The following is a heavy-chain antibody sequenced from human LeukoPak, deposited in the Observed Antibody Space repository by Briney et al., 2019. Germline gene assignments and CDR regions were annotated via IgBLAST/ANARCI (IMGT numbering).Heavy chain of an antibody. Sequence: ASVKVSCKASGYTFTGYYMHWVRQAPGQGLEWMGWINPNSGGTNYAQKFQGRVTMTRDTSISTAYMELGRLRSDDTAVYYCARVGGYYDFWSGGLIWGRGTMVTVSS. CDR3: ARVGGYYDFWSGGLI. J-gene: IGHJ3*02. CDR1: GYTFTGYY. V-gene: IGHV1-2*02. CDR2: INPNSGGT. D-gene: IGHD3-3*01.